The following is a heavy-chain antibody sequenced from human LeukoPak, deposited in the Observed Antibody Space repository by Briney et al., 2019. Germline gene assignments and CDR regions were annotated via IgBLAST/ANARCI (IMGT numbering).Heavy chain of an antibody. V-gene: IGHV1-2*06. CDR2: INPNSGGT. CDR1: GYTFTGYY. J-gene: IGHJ4*02. Sequence: ASVKVSCKAAGYTFTGYYMFWVRQAPGQGLEWMGRINPNSGGTNYAQKFQGRVTMTRDTSISTAYMELSRLRSDDTAVYYCARAWAITIFGVGEDFDYWGQGTLVTVSS. D-gene: IGHD3-3*01. CDR3: ARAWAITIFGVGEDFDY.